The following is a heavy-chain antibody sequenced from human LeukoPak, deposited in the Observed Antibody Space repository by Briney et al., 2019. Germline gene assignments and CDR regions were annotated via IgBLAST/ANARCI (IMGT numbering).Heavy chain of an antibody. CDR2: INPNSGGT. V-gene: IGHV1-2*02. CDR1: GYTFTGYY. D-gene: IGHD3-10*01. Sequence: ASVKVSFKASGYTFTGYYMHWVRQAPGQGLEWMGWINPNSGGTNYAQKFQGRVTMTRDTSISTAYMELNRLRSDDTAVCYCARDRDYGSGIFDYWGQGTLVTVSS. CDR3: ARDRDYGSGIFDY. J-gene: IGHJ4*02.